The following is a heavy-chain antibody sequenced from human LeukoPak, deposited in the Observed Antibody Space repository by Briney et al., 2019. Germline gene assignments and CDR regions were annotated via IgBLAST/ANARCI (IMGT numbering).Heavy chain of an antibody. CDR2: ISSDGSRT. J-gene: IGHJ3*02. V-gene: IGHV3-74*01. Sequence: QTGGSLRLSCAASGFTFSSYWMHWVRQAPGKGLVWVSRISSDGSRTTYADSVKGRFTISRDNAKDTLYLQMNSLRAEDTAVFYCVRESYCSGGSCYSGRAFDIWGQGTMVTVSS. D-gene: IGHD2-15*01. CDR1: GFTFSSYW. CDR3: VRESYCSGGSCYSGRAFDI.